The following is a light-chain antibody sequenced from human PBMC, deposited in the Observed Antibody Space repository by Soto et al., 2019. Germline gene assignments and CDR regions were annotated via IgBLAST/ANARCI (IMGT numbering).Light chain of an antibody. J-gene: IGKJ5*01. CDR3: QQYGSSPIT. Sequence: EIVLTQSPGTLSLSPGERATLSCRASQSVDSTYLAWYQQKPGQAPRLLIYGASTSATGIPDRFSGSGSGTDFTLTISRLEPEDFAVYYCQQYGSSPITFGQGTRLEIK. V-gene: IGKV3-20*01. CDR1: QSVDSTY. CDR2: GAS.